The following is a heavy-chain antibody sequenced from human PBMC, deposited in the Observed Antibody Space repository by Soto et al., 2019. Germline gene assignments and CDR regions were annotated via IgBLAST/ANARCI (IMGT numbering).Heavy chain of an antibody. J-gene: IGHJ6*02. CDR2: IYYSEST. CDR3: ARAYGGFDNGLDV. D-gene: IGHD5-12*01. Sequence: SETLSLTCTVSGDSIRSYYWTWIRQPPGKGLELIGYIYYSESTRYNPSLKSRVTISVDMSKNQFSLKLSSVIAADTAVYYCARAYGGFDNGLDVWGQGTAVTVS. V-gene: IGHV4-59*01. CDR1: GDSIRSYY.